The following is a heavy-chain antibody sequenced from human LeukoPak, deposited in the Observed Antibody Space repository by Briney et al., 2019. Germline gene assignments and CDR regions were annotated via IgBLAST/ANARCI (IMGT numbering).Heavy chain of an antibody. Sequence: SETLSLTCAVTGGSISSSNWWSWGRQPPGKRLEWIGEIYHSGSTNYNPSLKSRVIISVDKSKNQFSLKLSSVTAADTAVYYCAGGGVGPGYGIDYWGQGTLVTVSS. V-gene: IGHV4-4*02. CDR3: AGGGVGPGYGIDY. CDR2: IYHSGST. CDR1: GGSISSSNW. J-gene: IGHJ4*02. D-gene: IGHD3-9*01.